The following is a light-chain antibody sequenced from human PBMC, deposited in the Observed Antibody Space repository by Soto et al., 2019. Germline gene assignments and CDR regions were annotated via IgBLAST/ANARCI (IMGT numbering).Light chain of an antibody. J-gene: IGLJ1*01. CDR2: EVS. CDR3: SSYAGSNNFV. V-gene: IGLV2-8*01. CDR1: ISDVGGYNY. Sequence: QSALTQPPSASGSPGQSVTISCTGTISDVGGYNYVSWYQQHPGKAPKLMIYEVSKRPSVVPDRFSGSKSGNTASLTVSGLQAEDEADYYCSSYAGSNNFVFGTRTKVTVL.